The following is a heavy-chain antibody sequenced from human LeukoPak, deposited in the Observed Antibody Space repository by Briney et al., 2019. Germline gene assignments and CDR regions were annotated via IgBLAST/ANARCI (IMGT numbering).Heavy chain of an antibody. D-gene: IGHD3-10*01. CDR2: IYYSGST. V-gene: IGHV4-59*08. J-gene: IGHJ5*02. CDR1: GGSISSYY. CDR3: ARLGGPMVRGVMRYNWFDP. Sequence: SETLSLTCTVSGGSISSYYWSWIRQPPGKGLEWIGYIYYSGSTNYNPSLKSRVTISVDTSKNQFSLKLSSVTAADTAVYYCARLGGPMVRGVMRYNWFDPWGQGTLVTVSS.